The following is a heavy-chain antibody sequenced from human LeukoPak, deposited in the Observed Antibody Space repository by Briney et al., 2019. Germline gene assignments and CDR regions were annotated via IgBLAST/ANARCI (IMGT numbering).Heavy chain of an antibody. CDR1: GGSISSSNW. CDR3: ARMPYIAAAVDYFDY. D-gene: IGHD6-13*01. CDR2: IYHSGSI. V-gene: IGHV4-4*02. J-gene: IGHJ4*02. Sequence: PSETLSLTCAVSGGSISSSNWWSWVRQPPGKGLEWIGEIYHSGSINYNPSLKSRVTISVDTSKNQFSLKLSSVTAADTAVYYCARMPYIAAAVDYFDYWGQGTLVTVSS.